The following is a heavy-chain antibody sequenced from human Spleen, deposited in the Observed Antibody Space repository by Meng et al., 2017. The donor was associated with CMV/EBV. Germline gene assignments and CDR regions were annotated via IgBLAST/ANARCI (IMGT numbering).Heavy chain of an antibody. CDR1: GFTFNIYA. J-gene: IGHJ4*02. CDR3: AKSDSSGYYYIDK. D-gene: IGHD3-22*01. Sequence: AAYGFTFNIYAMSWVRQAPGKGLEWVSVIYNDGNRTFYADSVKGRFTISRDDSKDTVYLQMSSLRAEDTAVYYCAKSDSSGYYYIDKWGQGTLVTVSS. CDR2: IYNDGNRT. V-gene: IGHV3-23*03.